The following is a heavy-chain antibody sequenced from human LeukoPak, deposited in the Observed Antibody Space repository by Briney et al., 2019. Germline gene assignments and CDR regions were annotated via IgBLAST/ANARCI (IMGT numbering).Heavy chain of an antibody. CDR2: ISYEGSVT. J-gene: IGHJ6*04. D-gene: IGHD3-10*01. CDR3: VRDRAPWGGALGGAKGMDV. CDR1: GFTFSSYA. V-gene: IGHV3-30*04. Sequence: PGGSLRLSCAASGFTFSSYAFHWVRQPPGKGLEWAAVISYEGSVTYYADSVKGRFTISRDNSKNTLDLQMNSLRVEDTAVYYCVRDRAPWGGALGGAKGMDVWGEGTTVAVSS.